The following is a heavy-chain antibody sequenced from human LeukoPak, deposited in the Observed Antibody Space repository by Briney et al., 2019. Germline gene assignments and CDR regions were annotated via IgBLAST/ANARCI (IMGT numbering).Heavy chain of an antibody. D-gene: IGHD5-24*01. J-gene: IGHJ4*02. Sequence: ASVKVSCKASGYTFTSYGISWVRQAPGQGLEWMGWISAYNGDTNYAQKLQGRVTMTTDTSTSTAYMELRSLRSDDTAVYYCARARQRGWQQVAGYWGQGTLVTVSS. V-gene: IGHV1-18*01. CDR3: ARARQRGWQQVAGY. CDR2: ISAYNGDT. CDR1: GYTFTSYG.